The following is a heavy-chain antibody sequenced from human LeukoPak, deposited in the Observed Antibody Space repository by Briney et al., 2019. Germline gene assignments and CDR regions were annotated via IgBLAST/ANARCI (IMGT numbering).Heavy chain of an antibody. CDR2: IHHSGST. V-gene: IGHV4-38-2*01. J-gene: IGHJ5*02. D-gene: IGHD3-22*01. CDR1: GYSISIGYY. CDR3: ARAGTNYYDSSNYFPS. Sequence: SETLSLTCAVSGYSISIGYYWGWIRQPPGQGLEWIRRIHHSGSTYFNPSLKSRLTISVDTSKNTFSLNLRSVTAADTAVYFCARAGTNYYDSSNYFPSWGQGTLVTVSS.